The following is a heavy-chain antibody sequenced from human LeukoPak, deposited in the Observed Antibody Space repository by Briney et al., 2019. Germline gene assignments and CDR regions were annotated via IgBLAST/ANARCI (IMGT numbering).Heavy chain of an antibody. CDR1: GFTFSSYW. CDR3: ATGVRGYNSALDY. V-gene: IGHV3-74*01. D-gene: IGHD6-19*01. J-gene: IGHJ4*02. CDR2: INSDGSST. Sequence: PGGSLRLSCAASGFTFSSYWMHWVRQAPGKGLVWVSRINSDGSSTSYADSVKGRFTISRDNAKNTLYLQMNSLRAEDTAVYYCATGVRGYNSALDYWGQGTLVTVSS.